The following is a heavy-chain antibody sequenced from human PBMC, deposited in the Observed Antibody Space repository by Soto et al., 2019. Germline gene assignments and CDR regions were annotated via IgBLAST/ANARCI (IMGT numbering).Heavy chain of an antibody. CDR1: GYTFTSYG. V-gene: IGHV1-18*01. CDR3: AREMWTRSGPQNFFDY. J-gene: IGHJ4*02. Sequence: ASVKVSCKASGYTFTSYGISWVRQAPGQGLEWMGYISPSSGYTTYAPNLQERVIMTTDSSTTTVYMELRSLTSDDTAVYYCAREMWTRSGPQNFFDYWGQGALVTVSS. CDR2: ISPSSGYT. D-gene: IGHD6-25*01.